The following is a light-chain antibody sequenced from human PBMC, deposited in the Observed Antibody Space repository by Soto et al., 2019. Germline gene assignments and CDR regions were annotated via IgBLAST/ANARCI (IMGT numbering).Light chain of an antibody. CDR3: QQSHVTPRT. CDR1: QPISIY. CDR2: AAS. V-gene: IGKV1-39*01. J-gene: IGKJ1*01. Sequence: DIPMTQSPSSLSASVGDRVTIACRTSQPISIYLNWYQQKPGKAPSLLIYAASSLHSGVPSRFSGSGSGANFTLTITSLQPEDSATYICQQSHVTPRTFGLGTKVEIK.